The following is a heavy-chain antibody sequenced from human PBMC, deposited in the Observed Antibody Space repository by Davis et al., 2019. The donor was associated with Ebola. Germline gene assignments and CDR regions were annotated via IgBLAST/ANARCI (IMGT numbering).Heavy chain of an antibody. CDR2: INHSGST. J-gene: IGHJ6*02. D-gene: IGHD6-19*01. CDR3: ARDVSSGWYPRDYYYGMDV. Sequence: PSETLSLTCAVYGGSFSGYYWSWIRQPPGKGLEWIGEINHSGSTNYNPSLKSRVTISVDTSKNQFSLKLSSVTAADTAVYYCARDVSSGWYPRDYYYGMDVWGQGTTVTVSS. V-gene: IGHV4-34*01. CDR1: GGSFSGYY.